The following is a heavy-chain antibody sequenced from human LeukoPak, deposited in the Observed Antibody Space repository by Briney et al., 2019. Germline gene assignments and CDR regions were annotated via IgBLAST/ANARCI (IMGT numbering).Heavy chain of an antibody. D-gene: IGHD1-26*01. J-gene: IGHJ4*02. CDR1: GGSFSGYY. CDR3: ARDGQYSGSYSVY. CDR2: INHSGST. V-gene: IGHV4-34*01. Sequence: PSETLSLTCAVYGGSFSGYYWSWIRQPPGKGLEWIGEINHSGSTNYNPSLKSRVTISVDTSKNQFSLKLSSVTAADTAVYYCARDGQYSGSYSVYWGQGTLVTVSS.